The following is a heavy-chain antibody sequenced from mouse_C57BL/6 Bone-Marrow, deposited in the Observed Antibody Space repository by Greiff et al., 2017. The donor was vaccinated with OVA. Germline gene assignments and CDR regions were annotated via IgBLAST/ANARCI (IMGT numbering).Heavy chain of an antibody. CDR1: GYTFTDYY. V-gene: IGHV1-26*01. D-gene: IGHD2-12*01. CDR2: INPNNGGT. J-gene: IGHJ2*01. CDR3: ARHDDY. Sequence: EVQLQQSGPELVKPGASVKISCKASGYTFTDYYMNWVKQSHGKSLEWIGDINPNNGGTSYNQKCKGKATLTVDKSSSTAYMELRSLTSEDSAVYYCARHDDYWGQGTTLTVSS.